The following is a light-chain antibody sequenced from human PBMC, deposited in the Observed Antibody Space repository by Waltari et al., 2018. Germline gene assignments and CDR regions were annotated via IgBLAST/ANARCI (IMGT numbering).Light chain of an antibody. V-gene: IGKV1-12*01. Sequence: DSQMTQSPSSVSASVGDRVTITCRASQDISRWLAWYQPKAGKAPKFLIYDASTLQSGAPSRFSGSGSGTDFTLTISSLQPEDFATYYCQQGNDFPLTFGGGTKVEI. CDR3: QQGNDFPLT. J-gene: IGKJ4*01. CDR2: DAS. CDR1: QDISRW.